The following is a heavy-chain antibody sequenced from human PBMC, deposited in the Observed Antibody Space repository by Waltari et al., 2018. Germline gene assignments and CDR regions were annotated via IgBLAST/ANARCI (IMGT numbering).Heavy chain of an antibody. J-gene: IGHJ4*02. CDR1: GSSFTDSH. Sequence: QVQLVQSGTEVKKPGASVNVSCEASGSSFTDSHLHWVRHTPGQGLEWLGWINPKNGDTGYAQNFLGRVTMTRDTSINTVYMDLSGLRSDDTAVFYCARDPGPIVGAPDYWGQGTLVTVSS. D-gene: IGHD1-26*01. V-gene: IGHV1-2*02. CDR3: ARDPGPIVGAPDY. CDR2: INPKNGDT.